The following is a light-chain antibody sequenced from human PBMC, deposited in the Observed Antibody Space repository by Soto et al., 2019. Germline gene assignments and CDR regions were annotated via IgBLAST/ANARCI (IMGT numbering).Light chain of an antibody. CDR3: YSYRSGSAHV. CDR1: SSDVGGYNY. Sequence: QSALTQPASVSGSPGQSITISCTGTSSDVGGYNYVSWYQQHPGKAPKLIIYEVTNRPSGISNRFSGSKSGDTASLTISGLQAEDEADYYCYSYRSGSAHVFGTGTKLTVL. V-gene: IGLV2-14*01. CDR2: EVT. J-gene: IGLJ1*01.